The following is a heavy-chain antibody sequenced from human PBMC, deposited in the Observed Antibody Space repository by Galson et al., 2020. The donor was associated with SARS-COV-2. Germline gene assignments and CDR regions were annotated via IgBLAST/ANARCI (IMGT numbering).Heavy chain of an antibody. D-gene: IGHD6-13*01. J-gene: IGHJ6*02. CDR2: FDPEDGET. Sequence: ASVKVSCKVSGYTLTELSMHWVRQAPGKGLEWMGGFDPEDGETIYAQKFQGRVTMTEDTSTDTAYMELSSLRSEDTAVYYCATALAAAGTPPIPHYYYYYGMDVWGQGTTVTVSS. CDR3: ATALAAAGTPPIPHYYYYYGMDV. V-gene: IGHV1-24*01. CDR1: GYTLTELS.